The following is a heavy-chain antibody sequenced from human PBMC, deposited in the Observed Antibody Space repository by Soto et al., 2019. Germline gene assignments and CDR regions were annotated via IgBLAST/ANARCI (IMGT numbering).Heavy chain of an antibody. V-gene: IGHV4-31*03. J-gene: IGHJ6*03. CDR3: ARVFSDYCSSTSCYWSDYYYYYYMDV. CDR1: GGSISSGANY. CDR2: IYYSGNT. D-gene: IGHD2-2*01. Sequence: SETLSLTCTVSGGSISSGANYWSWIRQHPGKGLEWIGYIYYSGNTYYNPSLKSRVSISVDTSKNQISLKLSSATAADTAVYYCARVFSDYCSSTSCYWSDYYYYYYMDVWGKATTVTVSS.